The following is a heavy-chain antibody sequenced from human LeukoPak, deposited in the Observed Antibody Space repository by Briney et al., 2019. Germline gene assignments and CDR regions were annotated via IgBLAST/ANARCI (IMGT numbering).Heavy chain of an antibody. J-gene: IGHJ4*02. CDR2: IYSGGAT. Sequence: GGSLRLSCAASGFTVSSDYMSWVRQAPGKGLEWVSVIYSGGATYYADSVKGRFTISRDNSKNTLYLQMNSLRAEDTAVYYCATWGVVAANFDYWGQGTLVTVSS. D-gene: IGHD2-15*01. CDR1: GFTVSSDY. V-gene: IGHV3-53*05. CDR3: ATWGVVAANFDY.